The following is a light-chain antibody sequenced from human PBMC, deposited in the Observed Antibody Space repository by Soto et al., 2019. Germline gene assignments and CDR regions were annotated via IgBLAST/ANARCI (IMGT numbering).Light chain of an antibody. V-gene: IGKV3-11*01. CDR2: DAS. CDR1: PSVSNS. Sequence: ESVLTQSPATLSLSPGERATLSCRASPSVSNSLAWYQHKPGQAPRLLIYDASNRATGVPTRFSGSGSGTDFTLPISSLEPEDFAVYYCQQRTQWPPVTFGGGTRVEIK. CDR3: QQRTQWPPVT. J-gene: IGKJ4*01.